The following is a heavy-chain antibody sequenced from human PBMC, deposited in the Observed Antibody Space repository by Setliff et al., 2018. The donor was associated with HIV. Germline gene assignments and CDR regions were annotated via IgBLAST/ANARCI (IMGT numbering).Heavy chain of an antibody. J-gene: IGHJ4*02. V-gene: IGHV3-23*01. D-gene: IGHD3-3*01. CDR3: ARGPQYNFWGGYLGL. CDR2: ISSKDGST. Sequence: QTGGSLRLSCAVSGFTLSTFSMSWVRQAPGKGLEWVSAISSKDGSTYYADSVRGRFTISRDNAKNTVYLQLTSLRAEDTAVYYCARGPQYNFWGGYLGLWGQGTLVTVSS. CDR1: GFTLSTFS.